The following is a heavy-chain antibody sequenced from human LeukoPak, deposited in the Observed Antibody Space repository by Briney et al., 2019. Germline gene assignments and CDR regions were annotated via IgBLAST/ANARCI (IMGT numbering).Heavy chain of an antibody. D-gene: IGHD3-3*01. V-gene: IGHV1-8*02. Sequence: ASVKVSCKASGYTFTSYDINWVRQATGQGLEWMGWMNPNSGNTGYAQKFQGRVTMTTDTSTSTAYMELRSLRSDDTAVYYCARSPYYDFWSGPPADLWGRGTLVTVSS. CDR2: MNPNSGNT. J-gene: IGHJ2*01. CDR1: GYTFTSYD. CDR3: ARSPYYDFWSGPPADL.